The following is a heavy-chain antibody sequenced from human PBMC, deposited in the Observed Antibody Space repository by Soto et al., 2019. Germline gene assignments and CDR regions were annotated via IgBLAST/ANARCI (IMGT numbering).Heavy chain of an antibody. CDR2: IIPIFGTA. J-gene: IGHJ3*02. Sequence: AAVKVSCKASGGTFSSYAISWVRQAPGQGLEWMGGIIPIFGTANYAQKFQGRVTITADESTSTAYMELSSLRSEDTAVYYCARDLGRDGYTYTRDDAFDIWGQGTMVTVSS. CDR1: GGTFSSYA. CDR3: ARDLGRDGYTYTRDDAFDI. V-gene: IGHV1-69*13. D-gene: IGHD3-16*01.